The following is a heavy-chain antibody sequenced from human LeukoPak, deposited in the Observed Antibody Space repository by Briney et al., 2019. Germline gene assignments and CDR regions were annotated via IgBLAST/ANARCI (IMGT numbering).Heavy chain of an antibody. V-gene: IGHV1-69*13. J-gene: IGHJ4*02. CDR1: GYTFTGYY. D-gene: IGHD2-2*02. CDR2: IIPIFGTA. Sequence: SVKVSCKASGYTFTGYYMHWVRQAPGQGLEWMGGIIPIFGTANYAQKFQGRVTITADESTSTAYMELSSLRSEDTAVYYCARSRDSNTQSDYWGQGTLVTVSS. CDR3: ARSRDSNTQSDY.